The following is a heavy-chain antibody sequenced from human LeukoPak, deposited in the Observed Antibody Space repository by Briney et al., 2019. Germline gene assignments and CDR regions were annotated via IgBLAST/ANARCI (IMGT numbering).Heavy chain of an antibody. CDR1: GFTFSSYT. CDR3: AKIREPNLHSYYYGMDV. V-gene: IGHV3-21*04. Sequence: KTGGSLRLSCAASGFTFSSYTMNWVRQAPGQGLEWVSSISSSSTYIYYADSVKGRFTISRDNAKNTLYLQMDSLTAEDAAVYFCAKIREPNLHSYYYGMDVWGQGTTVTVSS. D-gene: IGHD5-24*01. CDR2: ISSSSTYI. J-gene: IGHJ6*02.